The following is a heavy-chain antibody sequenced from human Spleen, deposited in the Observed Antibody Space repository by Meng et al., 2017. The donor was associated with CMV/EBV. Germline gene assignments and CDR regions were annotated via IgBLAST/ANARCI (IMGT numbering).Heavy chain of an antibody. CDR2: INNYGSST. CDR3: TTDLRTGTRSY. J-gene: IGHJ4*02. D-gene: IGHD1-7*01. V-gene: IGHV3-74*01. CDR1: GFTFSSYW. Sequence: GGSLRLSCAASGFTFSSYWIHWVRQAPGKGLVWVSGINNYGSSTSYTDSVRGRFTISRDNARNTLYLQMNSLQTEDTALYYCTTDLRTGTRSYWGQGTLVTVSS.